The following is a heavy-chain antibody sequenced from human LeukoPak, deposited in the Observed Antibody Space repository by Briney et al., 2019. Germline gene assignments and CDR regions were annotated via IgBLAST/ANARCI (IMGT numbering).Heavy chain of an antibody. D-gene: IGHD3-10*01. J-gene: IGHJ5*02. Sequence: PLETLSLTCTVSGGSISSGDYYWTWIRQPPGKGLEWIGYIYYSGATYYNPSLKSRVTISVDTSKNQFSLKLSSVTAADTAVYYCARSSGYYGSGSYVDPWGQGTLVTVSS. CDR3: ARSSGYYGSGSYVDP. CDR2: IYYSGAT. V-gene: IGHV4-30-4*01. CDR1: GGSISSGDYY.